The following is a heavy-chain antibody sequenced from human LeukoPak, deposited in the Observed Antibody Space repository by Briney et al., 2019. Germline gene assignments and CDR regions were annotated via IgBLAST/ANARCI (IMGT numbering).Heavy chain of an antibody. J-gene: IGHJ4*02. CDR1: GGSISSGGYY. D-gene: IGHD1-26*01. Sequence: SETLSLTCTVSGGSISSGGYYWSWIRQPPGKGLEWIGEINLSGSTNYNPSLTSRVTISVDTPKNQFSLKLSSVTAADTAVYYCARGESGSYPYFDYWGQGTLVTVSS. V-gene: IGHV4-39*07. CDR3: ARGESGSYPYFDY. CDR2: INLSGST.